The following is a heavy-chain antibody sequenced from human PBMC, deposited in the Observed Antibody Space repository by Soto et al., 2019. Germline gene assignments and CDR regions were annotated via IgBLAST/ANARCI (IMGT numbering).Heavy chain of an antibody. CDR1: GFTFIDYY. CDR3: ARDSRVYYGSGSSVDG. Sequence: GGSLSLSCAASGFTFIDYYMSWIRQAPGKGLEWISYISSSGNTVYYADSVEGRFTISRDNAQNSLYLQMNNLRAEDTAVYYCARDSRVYYGSGSSVDGWGQGTLVTVSS. J-gene: IGHJ4*02. D-gene: IGHD3-10*01. V-gene: IGHV3-11*01. CDR2: ISSSGNTV.